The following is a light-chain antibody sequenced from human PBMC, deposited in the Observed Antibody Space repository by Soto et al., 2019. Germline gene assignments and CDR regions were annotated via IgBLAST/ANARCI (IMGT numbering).Light chain of an antibody. CDR3: HQYNGWPRT. V-gene: IGKV3-15*01. CDR2: GTS. CDR1: QNISRS. Sequence: EIGMTQSPVTLSVSPGERATLSCRARQNISRSLAWYQQKPGQGPSLLIYGTSTRAGGVPARFSGGGSGTEFTLTIAILHSEAFAVYYCHQYNGWPRTFYKGSKVEIQ. J-gene: IGKJ1*01.